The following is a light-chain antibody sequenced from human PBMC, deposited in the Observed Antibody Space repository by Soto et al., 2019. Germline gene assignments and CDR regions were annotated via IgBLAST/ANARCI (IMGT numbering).Light chain of an antibody. CDR2: ADS. Sequence: SYELTQPPSVSVAPGQTAIVTGDGTNIGSNSVHWYQQKPGRAPVLVVYADSARPSGVPERFSGSNSGNTATLTISRVEAGDEADYYCQVWDSSTDDLYVFGPGTKLTVL. V-gene: IGLV3-21*02. J-gene: IGLJ1*01. CDR1: NIGSNS. CDR3: QVWDSSTDDLYV.